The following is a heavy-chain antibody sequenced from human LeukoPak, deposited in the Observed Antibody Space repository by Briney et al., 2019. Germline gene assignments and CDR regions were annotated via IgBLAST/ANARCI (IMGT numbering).Heavy chain of an antibody. CDR2: INPSGSST. D-gene: IGHD3-22*01. CDR1: GCSFTSHY. J-gene: IGHJ4*02. V-gene: IGHV1-46*01. Sequence: ASVKVSCKASGCSFTSHYMHWVRQAPGQGLEWMGLINPSGSSTLYAQKFQGRVTMTRDMSTSTAYMELSSLRSEDTAVYYCASIDYYDSSGREYFFDYWGQGTLVTVSS. CDR3: ASIDYYDSSGREYFFDY.